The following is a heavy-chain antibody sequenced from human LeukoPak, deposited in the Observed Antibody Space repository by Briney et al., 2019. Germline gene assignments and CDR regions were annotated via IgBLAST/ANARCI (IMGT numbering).Heavy chain of an antibody. CDR3: ARDPISYSSGWYGRLYGMDV. CDR2: IYSGGST. J-gene: IGHJ6*02. V-gene: IGHV3-53*01. CDR1: GFTVSSNY. Sequence: GSLRLSCAASGFTVSSNYMSWVRQAPGNGLEWVSVIYSGGSTYYADSVKGRFTISRDNSKNTLYLQMNSLRAEDTAVYYCARDPISYSSGWYGRLYGMDVWGQGTTVTVSS. D-gene: IGHD6-19*01.